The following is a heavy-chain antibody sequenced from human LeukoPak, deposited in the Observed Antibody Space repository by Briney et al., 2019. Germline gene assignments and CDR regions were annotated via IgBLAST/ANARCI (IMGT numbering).Heavy chain of an antibody. CDR2: ISWNSGSI. V-gene: IGHV3-9*01. J-gene: IGHJ4*02. Sequence: GGSLRLSCAASGFTFSSYWMHWVRQAPGKGLEWVSGISWNSGSIGYADSVKGRFTISRDNAKNSLYLQMNSLRAEDTALYYCARDSTYPRSSSLRFDYWGQGTLVTVSS. D-gene: IGHD6-6*01. CDR3: ARDSTYPRSSSLRFDY. CDR1: GFTFSSYW.